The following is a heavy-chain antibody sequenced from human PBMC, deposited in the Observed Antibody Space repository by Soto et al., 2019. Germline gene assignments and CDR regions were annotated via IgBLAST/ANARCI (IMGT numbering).Heavy chain of an antibody. CDR1: VYSLSGGTNY. J-gene: IGHJ5*02. Sequence: PSSTXSLTWTVAVYSLSGGTNYLNWVRQPPGKDLEWIGYIYHGGTTKYNLSLKSRVTISQDTSKNQFSLEIHSVVPSDQAVYYCERDWGPDWLETWGQGILVNVYS. D-gene: IGHD3-16*01. CDR2: IYHGGTT. CDR3: ERDWGPDWLET. V-gene: IGHV4-61*01.